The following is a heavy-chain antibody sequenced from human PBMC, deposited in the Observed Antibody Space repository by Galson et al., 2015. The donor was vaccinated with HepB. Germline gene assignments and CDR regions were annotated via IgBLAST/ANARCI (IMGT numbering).Heavy chain of an antibody. CDR2: ISAYNGNT. Sequence: SVKVSCKASGYTFTSYGISWVRQAPGQGLEWMGWISAYNGNTNYAQKLQGRVTMTTDTSTSTAYMEPRSLRSDDTAVYYCARDEGIAVAGMAEGYYYYYYGMDVWGQGTTVTVSS. V-gene: IGHV1-18*04. CDR1: GYTFTSYG. D-gene: IGHD6-19*01. J-gene: IGHJ6*02. CDR3: ARDEGIAVAGMAEGYYYYYYGMDV.